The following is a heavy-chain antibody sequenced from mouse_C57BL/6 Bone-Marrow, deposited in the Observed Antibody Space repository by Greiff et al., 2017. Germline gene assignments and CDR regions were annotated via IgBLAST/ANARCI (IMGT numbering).Heavy chain of an antibody. D-gene: IGHD2-1*01. CDR3: ARSRPFDYGNAWFAY. CDR2: IHPNSGST. J-gene: IGHJ3*01. CDR1: GYTFTSYW. Sequence: QVQLQQPGAELVKPGASVKLSCKASGYTFTSYWMHWVKQRPGHGLEWIGMIHPNSGSTNYNEKFKSKATLTVDKSSSTAYMQLSSLTSEDSAVYDCARSRPFDYGNAWFAYWGQGTLVTVSA. V-gene: IGHV1-64*01.